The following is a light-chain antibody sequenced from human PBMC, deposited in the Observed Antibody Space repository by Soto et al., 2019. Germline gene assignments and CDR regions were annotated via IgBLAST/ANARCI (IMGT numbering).Light chain of an antibody. CDR1: QSVSSSY. J-gene: IGKJ1*01. V-gene: IGKV3-20*01. CDR2: GAS. CDR3: QKYGSSPQT. Sequence: EIVLTQSPGTLSLSPGERATLSCRASQSVSSSYLAWYQQKPGQATRLLIYGASSRSTGIPDRFSGSGSGTDFTLTISRLEPEDVAVYYCQKYGSSPQTFGQGTKVEIK.